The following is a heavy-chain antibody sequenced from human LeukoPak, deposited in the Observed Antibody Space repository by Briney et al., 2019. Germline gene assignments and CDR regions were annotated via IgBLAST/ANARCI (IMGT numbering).Heavy chain of an antibody. Sequence: PGGSLRLSCAASGFTFSNYDMNWVRQAPGKGLEWVSHISSGGSIKYYADSLKGRLTISRDNAKTSLYLQMNSLRAEDTAVYYCARRYCSSTDCLFDYWGQGTLVTVSS. D-gene: IGHD2-2*01. J-gene: IGHJ4*02. CDR2: ISSGGSIK. V-gene: IGHV3-48*03. CDR1: GFTFSNYD. CDR3: ARRYCSSTDCLFDY.